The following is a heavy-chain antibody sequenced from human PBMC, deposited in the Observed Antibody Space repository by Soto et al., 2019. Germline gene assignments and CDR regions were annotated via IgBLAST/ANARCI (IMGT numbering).Heavy chain of an antibody. J-gene: IGHJ4*02. D-gene: IGHD3-3*01. V-gene: IGHV3-53*01. CDR3: ASTRDRGTSYYFDY. CDR2: IYKGGGT. CDR1: VFTVNSHY. Sequence: PGGTLRLSCAASVFTVNSHYMSWGRQGPGKGLEWVSVIYKGGGTFYADSVKGRFTISRDNSKNTVFLQMDSLRAEDTAVYYCASTRDRGTSYYFDYWGQGNLVTVSS.